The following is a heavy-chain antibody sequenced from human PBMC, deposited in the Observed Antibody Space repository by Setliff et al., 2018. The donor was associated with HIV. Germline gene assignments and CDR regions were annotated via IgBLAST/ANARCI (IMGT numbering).Heavy chain of an antibody. Sequence: SETLSLTCTVSGDSISSGSNYWSWIRQPAGKGLEWIGRLHLSGDTNYNPSLKSRVTISVDTSKNQFSLKLSSLTAADTAVYYCARYRRDDYYLTAYFDSWGQGTLVTVSS. J-gene: IGHJ4*02. CDR1: GDSISSGSNY. CDR2: LHLSGDT. CDR3: ARYRRDDYYLTAYFDS. D-gene: IGHD1-26*01. V-gene: IGHV4-61*02.